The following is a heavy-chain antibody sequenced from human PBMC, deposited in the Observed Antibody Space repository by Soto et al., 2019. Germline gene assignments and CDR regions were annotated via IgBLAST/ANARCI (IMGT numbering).Heavy chain of an antibody. Sequence: VQLVESGGGVVQPGRSLRLSCAASGFTFSDYAMHWVRQAPGKGLEWVAVVSHDGRNTHYADSVKGRFTISRDSSKNTVYLEMTSLRAADTAGYYCAKGGRQGLVTSAFNYWGQGALVTVSS. D-gene: IGHD6-19*01. V-gene: IGHV3-30*18. CDR2: VSHDGRNT. CDR3: AKGGRQGLVTSAFNY. J-gene: IGHJ4*02. CDR1: GFTFSDYA.